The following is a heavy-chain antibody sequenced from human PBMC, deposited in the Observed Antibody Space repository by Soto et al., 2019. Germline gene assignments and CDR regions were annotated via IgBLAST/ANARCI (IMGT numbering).Heavy chain of an antibody. CDR3: ARPHNWNYGPVMGMDV. CDR1: GFTFSSYS. D-gene: IGHD1-7*01. V-gene: IGHV3-21*01. Sequence: GGSLRLSCAASGFTFSSYSMNWVRQAPGKGLEWVSSISSSSIYIYYADSVKGRFTISRDNAKNSLYLQMNSLRAEDTAVYYCARPHNWNYGPVMGMDVWGQGTTVTVSS. J-gene: IGHJ6*02. CDR2: ISSSSIYI.